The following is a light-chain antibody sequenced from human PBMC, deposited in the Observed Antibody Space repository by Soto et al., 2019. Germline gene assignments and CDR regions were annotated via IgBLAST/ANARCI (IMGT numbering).Light chain of an antibody. J-gene: IGKJ2*03. V-gene: IGKV1-5*01. Sequence: DIQMTQSPSTLSASVGDRVTITCWPSQSISNWLAWYQQKPGKAPKVLIYDASSLKSGVPSRFSGSGSGTEFTLTINSLQPDDFATYYCQHYNGRFGQGTRLEI. CDR1: QSISNW. CDR3: QHYNGR. CDR2: DAS.